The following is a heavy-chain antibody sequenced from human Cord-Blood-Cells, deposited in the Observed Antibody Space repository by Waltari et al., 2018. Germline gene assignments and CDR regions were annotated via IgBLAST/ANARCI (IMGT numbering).Heavy chain of an antibody. CDR3: ARVFRTGDYVFRGWFDP. CDR2: ISAYNGNT. CDR1: GYTFTSYG. Sequence: QVQLVQSGAEVKKPGASVKVSCKASGYTFTSYGISWVRRAPGQGLEWMGWISAYNGNTNYAQKLQGRVTMTTDTSTSTAYMELRSLRSDDTAVYYCARVFRTGDYVFRGWFDPWGQGTLVTVSS. J-gene: IGHJ5*02. D-gene: IGHD2-8*02. V-gene: IGHV1-18*01.